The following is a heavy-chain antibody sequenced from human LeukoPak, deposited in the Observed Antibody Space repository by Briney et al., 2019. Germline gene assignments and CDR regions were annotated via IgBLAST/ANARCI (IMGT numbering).Heavy chain of an antibody. V-gene: IGHV3-15*01. CDR2: IKSKSDGGTI. CDR1: GFTLSDAW. D-gene: IGHD2-15*01. J-gene: IGHJ4*02. Sequence: GGSLRLSCVGSGFTLSDAWMSWVRQAPGKGLEWVGRIKSKSDGGTIDYAAPVKGRFTISRDDTRNTLYLQMNSLKTEDTAVYYCTTRRQDGWWGQGTLVTVS. CDR3: TTRRQDGW.